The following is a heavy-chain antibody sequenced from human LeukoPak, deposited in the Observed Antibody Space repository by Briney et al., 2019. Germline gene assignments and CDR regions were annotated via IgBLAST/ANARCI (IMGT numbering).Heavy chain of an antibody. Sequence: GGSLRLSCAASGFTFSSYEMNWVRQAPGKGLEWVSYISSSGGTIYYADSVKGRFTISRDNAKNSLYLQMNSLRAEDTAAYYCARGPEFSSGWYGGYWGQGTLVIVSP. CDR2: ISSSGGTI. D-gene: IGHD6-19*01. CDR1: GFTFSSYE. V-gene: IGHV3-48*03. CDR3: ARGPEFSSGWYGGY. J-gene: IGHJ4*02.